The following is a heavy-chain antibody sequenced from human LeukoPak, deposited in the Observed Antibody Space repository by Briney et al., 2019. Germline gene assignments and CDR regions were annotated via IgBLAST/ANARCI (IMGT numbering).Heavy chain of an antibody. CDR3: AREVYAVNWLAP. CDR1: GFTFTTCA. CDR2: ISGNGDST. J-gene: IGHJ5*02. Sequence: GGSLRLSCADSGFTFTTCAIHWVRQAPGKGLEYVAAISGNGDSTYYANSVKGRFTISRDNSKNTLYLQMGSLRPEDMAVYYCAREVYAVNWLAPWGQGTLVTVSS. D-gene: IGHD2-8*01. V-gene: IGHV3-64*01.